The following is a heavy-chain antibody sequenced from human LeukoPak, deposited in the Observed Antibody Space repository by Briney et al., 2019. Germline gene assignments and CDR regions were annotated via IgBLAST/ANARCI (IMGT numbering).Heavy chain of an antibody. J-gene: IGHJ4*02. V-gene: IGHV3-23*01. Sequence: GGSLRLSCAASGFTFSSYAMSWVRQAPGKGLEWVSAISGSGGSTYYADSVKGRFTISRDNSKNTLYLQMNSLRAEDTAVYYCAKDSSYYDFWSGAFDYWGQGTLVTVSS. CDR2: ISGSGGST. CDR3: AKDSSYYDFWSGAFDY. D-gene: IGHD3-3*01. CDR1: GFTFSSYA.